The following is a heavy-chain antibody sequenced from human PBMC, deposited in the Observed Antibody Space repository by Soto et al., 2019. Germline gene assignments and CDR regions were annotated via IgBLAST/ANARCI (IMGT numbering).Heavy chain of an antibody. Sequence: SGNLRLSCAVSRFSLSSYDMYLARQATGKNLEWVSAIGTAGDTYYPGSVKGRFTISRENANNSLYLQMNSLRAEDTAVYYCASSAVYIAMGYSEHRDRNYFCGRRTTDL. D-gene: IGHD3-10*01. J-gene: IGHJ2*01. CDR3: ASSAVYIAMGYSEHRDRNYFCGRRTTDL. CDR1: RFSLSSYD. CDR2: IGTAGDT. V-gene: IGHV3-13*01.